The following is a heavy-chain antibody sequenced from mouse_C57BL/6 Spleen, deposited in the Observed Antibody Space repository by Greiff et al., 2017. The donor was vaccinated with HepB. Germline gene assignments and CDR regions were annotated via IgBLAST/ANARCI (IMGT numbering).Heavy chain of an antibody. CDR2: IHPNSGST. Sequence: QVQLQQPGAELVKPGASVKLSCKASGYTFTSYWMHWVKQRPGQGLEWIGMIHPNSGSTNYNEKFKSKATLTVDKSSSTAYMQLSSLTSEDSAVYYCATHYYGSSSAWFAYWGQGTLVTVSA. CDR1: GYTFTSYW. D-gene: IGHD1-1*01. CDR3: ATHYYGSSSAWFAY. J-gene: IGHJ3*01. V-gene: IGHV1-64*01.